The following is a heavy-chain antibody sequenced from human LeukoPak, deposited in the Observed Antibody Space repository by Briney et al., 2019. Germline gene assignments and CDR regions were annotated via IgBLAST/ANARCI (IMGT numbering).Heavy chain of an antibody. CDR1: GGSISSYY. V-gene: IGHV4-59*01. CDR2: IYYSGST. CDR3: ARSGDDAFDY. D-gene: IGHD1-1*01. J-gene: IGHJ4*02. Sequence: SETLSLTCTVAGGSISSYYWSWVRQPPGKGLEWIGYIYYSGSTNYNPSLKSRVTISVDTSKNQFSLKLSSVTAADTAWYYCARSGDDAFDYWGQGTLVSVSS.